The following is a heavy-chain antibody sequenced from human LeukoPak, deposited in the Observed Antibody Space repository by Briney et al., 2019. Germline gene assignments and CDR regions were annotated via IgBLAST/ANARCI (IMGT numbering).Heavy chain of an antibody. CDR3: ARERGDSSGYYYPHDAFDI. J-gene: IGHJ3*02. CDR2: IYYSGST. D-gene: IGHD3-22*01. CDR1: GVSISSSSYY. V-gene: IGHV4-39*07. Sequence: ASETLSLTCTVSGVSISSSSYYWGWIRQPPGKGLEWIGSIYYSGSTYYNPSLKSRVTISVDTSKNQFSLKLSSVTAADTAVYYCARERGDSSGYYYPHDAFDIWGQGTMVTVSS.